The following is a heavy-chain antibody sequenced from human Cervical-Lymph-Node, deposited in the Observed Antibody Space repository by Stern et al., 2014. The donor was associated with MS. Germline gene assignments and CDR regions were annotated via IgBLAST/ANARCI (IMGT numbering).Heavy chain of an antibody. D-gene: IGHD2-15*01. CDR3: AVRYCSGGRCYSVPDV. V-gene: IGHV1-46*02. J-gene: IGHJ6*02. CDR2: INPSGAT. CDR1: EYTHNNYL. Sequence: QVQLGQSGSEVKKPGASVKVSCKASEYTHNNYLIHWVRQAPGQRPDWMGVINPSGATNYAPKVQDRVTMTTDASTSTFYMELSRLRSEDTAVYYCAVRYCSGGRCYSVPDVWGQGTTVIVSS.